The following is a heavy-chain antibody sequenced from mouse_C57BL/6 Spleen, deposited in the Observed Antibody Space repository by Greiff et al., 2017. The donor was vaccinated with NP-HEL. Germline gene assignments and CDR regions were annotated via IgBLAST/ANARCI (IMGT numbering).Heavy chain of an antibody. J-gene: IGHJ4*01. V-gene: IGHV1-62-2*01. D-gene: IGHD1-1*01. CDR1: GYTFTEYT. CDR2: FYPGSGSI. CDR3: ARHEDRYGSTYAMDY. Sequence: VKLMESGAELVKPGASVKLSCKASGYTFTEYTIHWVKQRSGQGLEWIGWFYPGSGSIKYNEKFKDKATLTADKSSSTVYMELSRLTSEDSAVYFCARHEDRYGSTYAMDYWGQGTSVTVSS.